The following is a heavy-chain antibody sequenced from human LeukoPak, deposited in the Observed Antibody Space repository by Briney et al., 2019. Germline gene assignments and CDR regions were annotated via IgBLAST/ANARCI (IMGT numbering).Heavy chain of an antibody. V-gene: IGHV4-59*01. Sequence: SETLSLTCTVSGGSISSYYWSWIRQPPGKGLEWIGYIYYSGSTNYNPSLKSRATISVDTSKNQFSLKLSSVTAADTAVYYCARGGLRTYFDYWGQGTLVTVSS. CDR1: GGSISSYY. CDR2: IYYSGST. D-gene: IGHD4-17*01. CDR3: ARGGLRTYFDY. J-gene: IGHJ4*02.